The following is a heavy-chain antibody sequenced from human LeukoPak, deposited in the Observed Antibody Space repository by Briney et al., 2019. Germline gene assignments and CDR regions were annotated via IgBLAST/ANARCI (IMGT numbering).Heavy chain of an antibody. CDR3: ARVSPYSSSWYYFDH. J-gene: IGHJ4*02. D-gene: IGHD6-13*01. V-gene: IGHV4-59*01. CDR2: IYYSGST. CDR1: GGSFSGYY. Sequence: SETLSLTCAVYGGSFSGYYWSWIRQPPGKGLEWIGYIYYSGSTNYNPSLKSRVTISVDTSKNQFTLRLSSLTAADTAMYYCARVSPYSSSWYYFDHWGQGTLVTVAS.